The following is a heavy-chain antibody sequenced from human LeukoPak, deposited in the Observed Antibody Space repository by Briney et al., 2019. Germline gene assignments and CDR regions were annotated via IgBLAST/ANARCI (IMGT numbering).Heavy chain of an antibody. CDR3: ARHHTSSGWYPNWFDP. Sequence: SETLSLTCTVSGGSFSSSSYYWGWIRQPPGKGLEWIGSIYYSGSTYYNQSLKSRVTISVDTSKNQFSLKLSSVTAADTAVYYCARHHTSSGWYPNWFDPWGQGTLVTVSS. CDR2: IYYSGST. V-gene: IGHV4-39*01. J-gene: IGHJ5*02. D-gene: IGHD6-19*01. CDR1: GGSFSSSSYY.